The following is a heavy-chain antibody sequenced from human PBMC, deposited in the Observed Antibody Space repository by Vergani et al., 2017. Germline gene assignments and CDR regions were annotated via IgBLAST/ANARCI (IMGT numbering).Heavy chain of an antibody. CDR3: ERVEDYYDSSGYSKPGDY. J-gene: IGHJ4*02. CDR1: GFTFSSYA. V-gene: IGHV3-21*01. CDR2: ISSSSSYI. Sequence: EVQLVESGGGLVQPGGSLRLSCSASGFTFSSYALHWVRQAPGKGLEWVSSISSSSSYIYYADSVKGRFTISRDNAKNSLYLQMNSLRADDTDVYYCERVEDYYDSSGYSKPGDYWGQGTLVTVSS. D-gene: IGHD3-22*01.